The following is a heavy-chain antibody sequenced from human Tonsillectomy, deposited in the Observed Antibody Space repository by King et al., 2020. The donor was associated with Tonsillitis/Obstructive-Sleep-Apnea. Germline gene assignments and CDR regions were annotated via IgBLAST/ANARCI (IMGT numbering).Heavy chain of an antibody. CDR2: IYSGGST. CDR3: ARHMVPAAIPNFDN. V-gene: IGHV3-53*01. Sequence: VQLVESGGGLIQPGGSLKLSCAASGFTVSSNYMSWVRQAPGKGLEWVSVIYSGGSTYYADSVKGRFTISRDNSKNTLYLQMNSLRAEDTAVYYCARHMVPAAIPNFDNWGQGTLVTVSS. D-gene: IGHD2-2*02. J-gene: IGHJ4*02. CDR1: GFTVSSNY.